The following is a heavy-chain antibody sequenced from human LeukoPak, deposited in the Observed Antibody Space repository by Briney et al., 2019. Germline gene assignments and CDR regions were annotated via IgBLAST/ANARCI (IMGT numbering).Heavy chain of an antibody. CDR1: GFTLISYW. CDR3: ARDFGSDVGVGY. Sequence: PGGSLRLSCAASGFTLISYWMSWVRQAPGKGLEWVANIKHDGSEKYYVDSVKGRFTISRDNAKNSLYLQMNSLRAEDTAVYYCARDFGSDVGVGYWGQGTLVTVSS. J-gene: IGHJ4*02. D-gene: IGHD2-15*01. V-gene: IGHV3-7*03. CDR2: IKHDGSEK.